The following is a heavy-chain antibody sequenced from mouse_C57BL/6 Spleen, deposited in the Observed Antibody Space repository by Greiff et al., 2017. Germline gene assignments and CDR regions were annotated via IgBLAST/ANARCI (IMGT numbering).Heavy chain of an antibody. CDR1: GFSLTSYG. Sequence: VHLVESGPGLVAPSQSLSITCTVSGFSLTSYGVDWVRQPPGKGLEWLGVIWGGGSTNYNSALMSRLSISKDNSKCQVFLKMNSLPTDDTAMYYCAKGGPSSGYNYAMDYWGQGTSVTVSS. CDR2: IWGGGST. CDR3: AKGGPSSGYNYAMDY. V-gene: IGHV2-9*01. J-gene: IGHJ4*01. D-gene: IGHD3-2*02.